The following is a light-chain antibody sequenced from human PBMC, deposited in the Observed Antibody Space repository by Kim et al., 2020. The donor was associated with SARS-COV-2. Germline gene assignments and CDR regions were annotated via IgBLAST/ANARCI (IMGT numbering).Light chain of an antibody. J-gene: IGKJ3*01. CDR1: QNVRSN. CDR2: GAS. CDR3: QQYNNWPRGT. V-gene: IGKV3D-15*01. Sequence: EVVMTQSPATLSVSPGERATLSCRSSQNVRSNLAWYQQRPGRSPRLLIHGASTRATGIPPRFSGSGSGTELTLTISSLQSDDYAVYYCQQYNNWPRGTFGPGTKVDIK.